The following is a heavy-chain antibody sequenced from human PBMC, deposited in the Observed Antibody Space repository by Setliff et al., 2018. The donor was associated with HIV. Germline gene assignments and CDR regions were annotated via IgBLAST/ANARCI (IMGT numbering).Heavy chain of an antibody. J-gene: IGHJ6*03. CDR2: IKSKTDGGTT. V-gene: IGHV3-15*01. CDR1: GLTLRNAG. CDR3: VVHYYDSSGYYLFYYYYYYMDV. Sequence: GGSRDLSGQASGLTLRNAGMSWVRQAPGKGLEWVGRIKSKTDGGTTDYAAPVKGRFTISRDDSKNTLYLQMNSLKTEDTAVYYCVVHYYDSSGYYLFYYYYYYMDVWGKGTTVTVSS. D-gene: IGHD3-22*01.